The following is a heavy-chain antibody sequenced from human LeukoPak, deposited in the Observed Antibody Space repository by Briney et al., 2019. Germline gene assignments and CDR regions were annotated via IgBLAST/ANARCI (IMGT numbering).Heavy chain of an antibody. J-gene: IGHJ4*02. CDR1: GYTFTGYY. Sequence: GASVKVSCKASGYTFTGYYMHWVRQAPGQGLEWMGWINPNSGGTNYAQKFQGRVTMTRDTSISTAYMELSRLISDDTAVYYCTKGGRIAAAGTDAPKFDYWGQGTLVTVSS. V-gene: IGHV1-2*02. CDR2: INPNSGGT. CDR3: TKGGRIAAAGTDAPKFDY. D-gene: IGHD6-13*01.